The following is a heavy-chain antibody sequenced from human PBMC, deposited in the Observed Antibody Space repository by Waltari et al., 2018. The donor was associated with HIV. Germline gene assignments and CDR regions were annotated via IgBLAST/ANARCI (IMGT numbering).Heavy chain of an antibody. CDR3: ARTRFLEWLPIANWFDP. CDR1: GGSISSSNW. V-gene: IGHV4-4*02. Sequence: QVQLQESGPGLVKPSGTLSLTCAVSGGSISSSNWWSWVRQPPGKGLEWIGEIYHSGTTNKTPSLKGRVTISVDKSKNQFSLKLSSVTAADTAVYYCARTRFLEWLPIANWFDPWGQGTLVTVSS. D-gene: IGHD3-3*01. J-gene: IGHJ5*02. CDR2: IYHSGTT.